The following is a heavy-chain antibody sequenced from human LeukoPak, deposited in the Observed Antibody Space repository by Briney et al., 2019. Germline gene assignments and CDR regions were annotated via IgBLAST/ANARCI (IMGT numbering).Heavy chain of an antibody. D-gene: IGHD3-22*01. Sequence: GRSLRLSCAASGFTFSSSAVSWVRQAPGKGLEWVSAISASGGSSYYADSVKGRFTISRDNSKNTLYLQMNSLRAEDTAVYHCARQAGGYYLPFDHWGQGTLVTVSS. CDR3: ARQAGGYYLPFDH. V-gene: IGHV3-23*01. CDR2: ISASGGSS. J-gene: IGHJ4*02. CDR1: GFTFSSSA.